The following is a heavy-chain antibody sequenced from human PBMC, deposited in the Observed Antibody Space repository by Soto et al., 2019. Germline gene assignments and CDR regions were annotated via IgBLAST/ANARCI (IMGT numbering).Heavy chain of an antibody. CDR3: AKDRYRGSYYGYYHYYGMDV. Sequence: EVQLLESGGGLVQPGGSLRLSCAASGFTLSNYAMNWVRQAPGKGLEWLSSISGGGGSTNYADSVKGRFTISRDNYKNTLFVQMNSLRAEDTAIYYCAKDRYRGSYYGYYHYYGMDVWGQGTTVTVSS. V-gene: IGHV3-23*01. D-gene: IGHD1-26*01. CDR1: GFTLSNYA. J-gene: IGHJ6*02. CDR2: ISGGGGST.